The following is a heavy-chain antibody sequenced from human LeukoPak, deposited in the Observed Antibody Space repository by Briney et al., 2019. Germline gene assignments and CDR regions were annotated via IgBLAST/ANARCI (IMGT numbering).Heavy chain of an antibody. Sequence: ASVKVSCKASVYTFTNYDINCVRQAAGQGLEWMGWMNPNSGNTGYAHKFQGRVTMTGHTSISTAYMELSSLRSEDTAVYYCAGGPYSGWGQGTLVTVSS. CDR2: MNPNSGNT. V-gene: IGHV1-8*01. D-gene: IGHD1-26*01. CDR1: VYTFTNYD. CDR3: AGGPYSG. J-gene: IGHJ4*02.